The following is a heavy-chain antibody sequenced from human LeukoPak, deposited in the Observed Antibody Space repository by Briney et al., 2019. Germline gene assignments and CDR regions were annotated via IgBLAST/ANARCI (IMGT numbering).Heavy chain of an antibody. CDR3: AKTRGAYCSSTSCYGYAFDI. CDR2: ISDRGGST. V-gene: IGHV3-23*01. Sequence: PGGSLRLSCAASGFTFSSYAMSWVREAPGKGLEWVSAISDRGGSTFYADSVKGRFTISRDNSKNTLYLQMNSLRAEDTAVYYCAKTRGAYCSSTSCYGYAFDIWGQGTMVTVSS. J-gene: IGHJ3*02. D-gene: IGHD2-2*01. CDR1: GFTFSSYA.